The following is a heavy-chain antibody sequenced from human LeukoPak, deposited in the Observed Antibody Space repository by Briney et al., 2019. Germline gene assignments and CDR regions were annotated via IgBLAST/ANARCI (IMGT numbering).Heavy chain of an antibody. CDR1: GGSFSGYY. CDR3: ARLMRYCSSTSCSFYYYYYMDV. Sequence: SETLSLTCAVYGGSFSGYYWSWIRQPPGKGLEWIGEINHSGSTNYNPSLKSRVTISVDTSKNQFSLKLSSVTAADTAVYYCARLMRYCSSTSCSFYYYYYMDVWGKGTTVTVSS. D-gene: IGHD2-2*01. V-gene: IGHV4-34*01. CDR2: INHSGST. J-gene: IGHJ6*03.